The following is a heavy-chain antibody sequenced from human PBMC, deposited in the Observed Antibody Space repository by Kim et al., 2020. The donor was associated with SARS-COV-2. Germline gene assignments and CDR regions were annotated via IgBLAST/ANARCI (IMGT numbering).Heavy chain of an antibody. D-gene: IGHD3-10*01. Sequence: ADPVKGRFTISRDNSKNTGYLQMNSLRAEDTAVYHCAKEGYYGSGSFPDYWGQGTLVTVSS. V-gene: IGHV3-30*02. CDR3: AKEGYYGSGSFPDY. J-gene: IGHJ4*02.